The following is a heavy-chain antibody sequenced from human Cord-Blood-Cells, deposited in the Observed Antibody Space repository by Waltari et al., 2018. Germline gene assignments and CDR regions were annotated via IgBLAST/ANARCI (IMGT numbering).Heavy chain of an antibody. D-gene: IGHD7-27*01. J-gene: IGHJ5*02. V-gene: IGHV4-39*01. CDR3: ARHDWGSGALNWFDP. Sequence: QLLLQESGPGLVKPPETLSLTGTVPVGSISSSSYSWGRIRPPPGKGLEWIGSIYYSGSTYYNPSLKSRVTISVDTSKNQFSLKLSSVTAADTAVYYCARHDWGSGALNWFDPWGQGTLVTVSS. CDR2: IYYSGST. CDR1: VGSISSSSYS.